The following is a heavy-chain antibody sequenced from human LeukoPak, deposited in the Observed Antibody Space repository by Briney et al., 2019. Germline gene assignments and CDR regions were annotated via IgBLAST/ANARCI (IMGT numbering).Heavy chain of an antibody. CDR1: GYTFTGYY. Sequence: ASVKVSCKASGYTFTGYYMHWVRQAPGQGLEWMGWINPNSGDTNYAQKFQGRVTMTRDTSISTAYMELSRLGSDDTAVYYCARDTEMATINDYWGQGTLVTVSS. J-gene: IGHJ4*02. CDR3: ARDTEMATINDY. V-gene: IGHV1-2*02. CDR2: INPNSGDT. D-gene: IGHD5-24*01.